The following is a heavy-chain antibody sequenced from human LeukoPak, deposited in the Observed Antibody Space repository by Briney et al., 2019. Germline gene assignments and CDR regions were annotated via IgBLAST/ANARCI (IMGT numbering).Heavy chain of an antibody. J-gene: IGHJ5*02. D-gene: IGHD1-26*01. Sequence: GASVKVSCTASGYTFSYCYMHWVRQAPGQGLEWMGWINPNSGATNYAQKFKGRVTMTRDTSISTANMELSRLRPDDTAVYYCAREAADPTVGASAKWLHPRGQGTLVTVSS. V-gene: IGHV1-2*02. CDR2: INPNSGAT. CDR1: GYTFSYCY. CDR3: AREAADPTVGASAKWLHP.